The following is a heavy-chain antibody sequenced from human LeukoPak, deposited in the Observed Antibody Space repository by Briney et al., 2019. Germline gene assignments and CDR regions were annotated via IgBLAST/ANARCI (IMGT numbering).Heavy chain of an antibody. D-gene: IGHD3-3*01. Sequence: GGSLRLSCAASGVTFSSYWMRWVRQTPGKGLVWVSHINSDGRSTNYADSVRGPFTISRGNAKNTLYLQMNSLRAEDTAVYYCSRVAALFGVVKAFDYWGQGTLVTVSS. V-gene: IGHV3-74*01. CDR2: INSDGRST. CDR3: SRVAALFGVVKAFDY. CDR1: GVTFSSYW. J-gene: IGHJ4*02.